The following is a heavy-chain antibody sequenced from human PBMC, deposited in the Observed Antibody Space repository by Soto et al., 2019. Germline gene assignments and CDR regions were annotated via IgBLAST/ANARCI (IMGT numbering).Heavy chain of an antibody. CDR2: IYSGGST. CDR3: ARSITFGGVPL. CDR1: GFTVSSNY. V-gene: IGHV3-66*01. J-gene: IGHJ4*02. Sequence: GGSLRLSCAASGFTVSSNYMSWVRQAPGKGLEWVSVIYSGGSTYYSDSVKGRFSISRDNSKNTLYLQMNSLRAEDTAVYYCARSITFGGVPLWGQGTPVTVSS. D-gene: IGHD3-16*01.